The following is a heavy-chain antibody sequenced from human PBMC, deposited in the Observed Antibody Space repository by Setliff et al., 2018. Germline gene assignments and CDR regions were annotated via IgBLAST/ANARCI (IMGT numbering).Heavy chain of an antibody. J-gene: IGHJ6*02. CDR2: INGDGSVA. CDR3: TRDIVVFTDIDYYYSGMDV. D-gene: IGHD2-21*01. V-gene: IGHV3-74*01. Sequence: PGESLKISCAASGFAFNTYWMHWVRQVPGKGLVWVARINGDGSVANYADAVKGRFTISRDNAKNTLSLQMNTLKAEDTAVYYCTRDIVVFTDIDYYYSGMDVWGQGTAVTVSS. CDR1: GFAFNTYW.